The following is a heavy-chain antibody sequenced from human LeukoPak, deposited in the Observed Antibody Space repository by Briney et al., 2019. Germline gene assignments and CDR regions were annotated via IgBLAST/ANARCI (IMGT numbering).Heavy chain of an antibody. J-gene: IGHJ4*02. V-gene: IGHV3-43*02. D-gene: IGHD3-22*01. CDR3: ANDWDSSGFDY. CDR2: ISGDGGST. Sequence: PGGSLRLSCAASGFTFDDYAMHWVRPAPGKGLEWVSLISGDGGSTYYADSVKGRFTISRDNSKNSLYLQMNSLRTEDTALYYCANDWDSSGFDYWGQGTLVTVSS. CDR1: GFTFDDYA.